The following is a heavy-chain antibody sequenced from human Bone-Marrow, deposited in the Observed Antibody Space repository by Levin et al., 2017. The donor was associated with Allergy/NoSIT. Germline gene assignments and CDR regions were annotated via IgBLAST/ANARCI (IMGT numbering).Heavy chain of an antibody. Sequence: GGSLRLSCAASGFTFSSYSMNWVRQAPGKGLEWVSSISSSSSYIYYADSVKGRFTISRDNAKNSLYLQMNSLRAEDTAVYYCARVLYSSSSGVDYWGQGTLVTVSS. CDR1: GFTFSSYS. CDR2: ISSSSSYI. V-gene: IGHV3-21*01. D-gene: IGHD6-6*01. CDR3: ARVLYSSSSGVDY. J-gene: IGHJ4*02.